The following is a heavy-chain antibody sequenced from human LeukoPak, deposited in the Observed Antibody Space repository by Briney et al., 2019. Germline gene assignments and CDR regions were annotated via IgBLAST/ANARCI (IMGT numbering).Heavy chain of an antibody. J-gene: IGHJ4*02. Sequence: GASVKVSCKISGYTLSELSIHWVRQTPGKGLEWMGGFDPEDGEATYAQQFQGRVTVTADTSSDTAYMELSSLRSEDTAVYYCVTNRATSGSFWGVLDYWGQGTLVTVSS. CDR2: FDPEDGEA. CDR1: GYTLSELS. V-gene: IGHV1-24*01. D-gene: IGHD1-26*01. CDR3: VTNRATSGSFWGVLDY.